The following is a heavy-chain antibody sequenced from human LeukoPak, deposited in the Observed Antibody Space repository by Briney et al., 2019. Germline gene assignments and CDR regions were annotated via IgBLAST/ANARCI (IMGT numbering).Heavy chain of an antibody. CDR2: IWYDGNKK. CDR3: ARDRGYDPHYYFDY. CDR1: GFTFSSHG. V-gene: IGHV3-33*01. J-gene: IGHJ4*02. Sequence: KSGGSLRLSCAASGFTFSSHGMHWVRQAPGKGLEWVALIWYDGNKKYFEDSVKGRFTISRDNSKNTLYLQMNSLRAEDTAVYYCARDRGYDPHYYFDYWGQGTLVTVSS. D-gene: IGHD5-12*01.